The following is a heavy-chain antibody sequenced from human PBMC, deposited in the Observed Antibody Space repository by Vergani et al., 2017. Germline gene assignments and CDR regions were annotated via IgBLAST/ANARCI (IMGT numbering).Heavy chain of an antibody. CDR1: GGSFSGYY. D-gene: IGHD6-19*01. J-gene: IGHJ4*02. CDR3: ARGDSSGWYGY. CDR2: INHSGST. V-gene: IGHV4-34*01. Sequence: QLQESGPGLVKPSATLSLTCSVYGGSFSGYYWSWIRQPPGKGLEWIGEINHSGSTNYNPSLKSRVTISVDTSKNQFSLKLSSVTAADTAVYYCARGDSSGWYGYWGQGTLVTVSS.